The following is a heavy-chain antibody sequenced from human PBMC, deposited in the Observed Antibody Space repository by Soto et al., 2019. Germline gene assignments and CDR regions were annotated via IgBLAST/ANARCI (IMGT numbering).Heavy chain of an antibody. D-gene: IGHD5-12*01. CDR3: ARVKATLYRHYYFDY. J-gene: IGHJ4*02. CDR1: GFDFSTQA. V-gene: IGHV3-23*01. Sequence: PGGSLRLSCAASGFDFSTQALTWVRQAPGKGLEWLSSITNTGITTHYADSVKGRFTISRENSRNTLHLQLNNLRVDDTAVYFCARVKATLYRHYYFDYWGQGTPVTVSS. CDR2: ITNTGITT.